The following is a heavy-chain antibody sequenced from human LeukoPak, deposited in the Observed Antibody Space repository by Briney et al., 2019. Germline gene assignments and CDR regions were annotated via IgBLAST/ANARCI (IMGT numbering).Heavy chain of an antibody. CDR3: ARDFIAAGNGAFDI. J-gene: IGHJ3*02. CDR2: ISYDGSNK. Sequence: PGGSLRLSCAASGFTFSSYSMNWVRQAPGKGLEWVAVISYDGSNKYYADSVKGRFTISRDNSKNTLYLQMNSLRAEDTAVYYCARDFIAAGNGAFDIWGQGTMVTVSS. D-gene: IGHD6-6*01. CDR1: GFTFSSYS. V-gene: IGHV3-30*03.